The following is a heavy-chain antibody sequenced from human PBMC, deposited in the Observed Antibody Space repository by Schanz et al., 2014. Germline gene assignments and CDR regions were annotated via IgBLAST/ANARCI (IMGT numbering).Heavy chain of an antibody. CDR3: ARGVARERYSDWLELDY. CDR1: GFTFSTCA. Sequence: QVQLEESGGGVVQPGGSLRLSCAASGFTFSTCAMHWVRQAPGKGLEWVAVISYEGNDKYYGDSVKGRFTISRDSPKNRLYLQMNSLRPEDSGVYYCARGVARERYSDWLELDYWGQGTLVTVSS. V-gene: IGHV3-30*04. J-gene: IGHJ4*02. CDR2: ISYEGNDK. D-gene: IGHD3-9*01.